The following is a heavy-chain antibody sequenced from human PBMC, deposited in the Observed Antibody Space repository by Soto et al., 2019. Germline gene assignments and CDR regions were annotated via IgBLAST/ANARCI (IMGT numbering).Heavy chain of an antibody. CDR3: ARVTSIYRGVIAHSFDP. V-gene: IGHV1-69*01. D-gene: IGHD3-10*01. CDR2: IIPMYGPA. J-gene: IGHJ5*02. Sequence: QVPLVQSGAEVKKPGSSVTVSCKASGGTFSSYAIHWVQQAPGQGLECMGGIIPMYGPAKYAQSFQGRVTITADESTPTVYMELTSPTSQHTTVYYCARVTSIYRGVIAHSFDPWGHGTLVTVPS. CDR1: GGTFSSYA.